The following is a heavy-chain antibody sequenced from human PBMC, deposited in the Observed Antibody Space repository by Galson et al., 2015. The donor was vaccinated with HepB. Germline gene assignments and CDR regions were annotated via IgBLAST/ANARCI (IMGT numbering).Heavy chain of an antibody. V-gene: IGHV1-2*02. CDR3: ARDLPEANWGSTYSYYFDY. D-gene: IGHD7-27*01. J-gene: IGHJ4*02. CDR2: INPNSGGT. CDR1: GYTFTGYY. Sequence: SVKVSCKASGYTFTGYYMHWVRQAPGQGLEWMGWINPNSGGTNYAQKFQGRVTMTRDMSISTAYMELSRLRSDDTAVYYCARDLPEANWGSTYSYYFDYWGQGTLVTVSP.